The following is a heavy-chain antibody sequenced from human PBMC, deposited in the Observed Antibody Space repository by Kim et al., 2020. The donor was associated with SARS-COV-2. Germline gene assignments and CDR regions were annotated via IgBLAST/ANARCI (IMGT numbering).Heavy chain of an antibody. D-gene: IGHD3-10*01. CDR2: ISGSGGTT. V-gene: IGHV3-23*01. J-gene: IGHJ4*02. CDR1: GFTFRSYA. Sequence: GGSLRLSCAASGFTFRSYAMSWVRQAPGKGLEWVSGISGSGGTTYYADSVKGRFTISRDNSKNTLLLQMNSLRAEDTAVYYCAKWVSAWELLGVGGDYWGQGTLVTVSS. CDR3: AKWVSAWELLGVGGDY.